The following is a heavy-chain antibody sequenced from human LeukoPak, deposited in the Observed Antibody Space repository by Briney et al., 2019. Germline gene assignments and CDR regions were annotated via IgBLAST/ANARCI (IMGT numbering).Heavy chain of an antibody. J-gene: IGHJ4*02. D-gene: IGHD4-17*01. CDR1: GGSISSYY. V-gene: IGHV4-39*01. CDR2: VYYNGNT. Sequence: SETLSLTCTVSGGSISSYYWGWIRQPPGKGLECIGSVYYNGNTYYIPSLKSRVTISVDTSKNQFSLKLNSVTAADTAVYYCARLPTDLRAFDYWGQGTLVTVSS. CDR3: ARLPTDLRAFDY.